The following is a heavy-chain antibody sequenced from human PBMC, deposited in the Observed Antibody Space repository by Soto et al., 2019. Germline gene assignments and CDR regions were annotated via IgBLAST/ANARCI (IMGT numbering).Heavy chain of an antibody. V-gene: IGHV4-30-4*01. CDR1: GDSISNLDYF. J-gene: IGHJ5*01. CDR2: IYKSATS. CDR3: ARGRYCLTGRCFPNWFDS. Sequence: SETLSLTCSVSGDSISNLDYFWAWIRQPPGQALEYIGYIYKSATSYYDPTFESRVAISVHTSKSQFSLNVTSVTAADNAVYFCARGRYCLTGRCFPNWFDSWGQGALVTVSS. D-gene: IGHD7-27*01.